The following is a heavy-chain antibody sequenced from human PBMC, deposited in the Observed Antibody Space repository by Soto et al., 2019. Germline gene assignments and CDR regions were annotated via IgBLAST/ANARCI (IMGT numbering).Heavy chain of an antibody. CDR1: GGTFSSYA. D-gene: IGHD3-3*01. CDR2: IIPIFGTA. CDR3: ARDRVFGVVITRYYYYYGMDV. J-gene: IGHJ6*02. V-gene: IGHV1-69*01. Sequence: QVQLVQSGAEVKKPGSSVKVSCKASGGTFSSYAISWVRQAPGQGLEWMGGIIPIFGTANYAQKFQGRVTITAAESTSTAYMELSSLRSEDTAVYYCARDRVFGVVITRYYYYYGMDVWGQGTTVTVSS.